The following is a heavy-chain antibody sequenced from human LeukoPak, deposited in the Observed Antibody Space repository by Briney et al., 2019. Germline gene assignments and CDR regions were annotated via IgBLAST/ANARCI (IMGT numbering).Heavy chain of an antibody. CDR2: INHSGST. Sequence: KSSETLSLTCAVYGGSFSGYYWSWIRQPPGKGLEWIGEINHSGSTNYNPSLKSRVTISVDTSKNQFSLKLSSVTAADTAVYYCAAPYNFWSASLDYWGQGTLVTVSS. CDR3: AAPYNFWSASLDY. CDR1: GGSFSGYY. D-gene: IGHD3-3*01. J-gene: IGHJ4*02. V-gene: IGHV4-34*01.